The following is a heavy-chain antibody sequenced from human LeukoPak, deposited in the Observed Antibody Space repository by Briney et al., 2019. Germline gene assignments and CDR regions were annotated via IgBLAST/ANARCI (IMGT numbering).Heavy chain of an antibody. V-gene: IGHV3-48*04. Sequence: GGSLRLSCAASGFTFSSYSMNWVRQAPGKGLEWVSYISSSSSTIYYADSVKGRFTISRDNAKNSLYLQMNSLRAEDTAVYYCARDRGYSDYMDVWGKGTTVTVSS. CDR2: ISSSSSTI. J-gene: IGHJ6*03. CDR3: ARDRGYSDYMDV. CDR1: GFTFSSYS. D-gene: IGHD5-18*01.